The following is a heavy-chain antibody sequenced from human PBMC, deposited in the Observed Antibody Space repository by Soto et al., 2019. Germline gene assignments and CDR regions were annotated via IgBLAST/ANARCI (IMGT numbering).Heavy chain of an antibody. V-gene: IGHV4-31*03. J-gene: IGHJ6*02. Sequence: QVQLQESGPGMVKPSQTLSLTCTVSGGSISSGGYYWSWIRQHPGKGLEWIGYIYYSGSTYYNPSLESRVTMSVDPSKNQFSLKLSSVTAADTAVYYCARAGRTNSHYYGSGSSRNGMDVWGQGTTVTVSS. CDR3: ARAGRTNSHYYGSGSSRNGMDV. CDR1: GGSISSGGYY. CDR2: IYYSGST. D-gene: IGHD3-10*01.